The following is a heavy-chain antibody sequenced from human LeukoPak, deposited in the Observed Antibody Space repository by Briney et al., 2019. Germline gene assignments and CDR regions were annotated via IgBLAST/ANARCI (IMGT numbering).Heavy chain of an antibody. CDR3: ARDISSGWYALVGGYYMDV. J-gene: IGHJ6*03. V-gene: IGHV1-18*01. D-gene: IGHD6-19*01. CDR2: ISAYNGDA. Sequence: GASVKVSCKVSGYTLTELSMHWVRQAPGQGLERMGWISAYNGDANYAQKFQGRVTMTTDTSTSTAYMELRSLRSDDTAVYYCARDISSGWYALVGGYYMDVWGKGTTVTVSS. CDR1: GYTLTELS.